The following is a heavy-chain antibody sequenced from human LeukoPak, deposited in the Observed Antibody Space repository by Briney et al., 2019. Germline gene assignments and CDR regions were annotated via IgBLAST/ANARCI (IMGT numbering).Heavy chain of an antibody. CDR2: ISSSSSYI. D-gene: IGHD3-16*01. J-gene: IGHJ4*02. CDR1: GFTFSSYS. CDR3: ARIPLGWGSLIFDY. Sequence: GVSLRLYCAASGFTFSSYSMKWLRQAPGHGLEWVSSISSSSSYINYADSVKGRFTISRDNAKNSLYLQMNSLRAEDTAVYYCARIPLGWGSLIFDYWGQGTLVTVSS. V-gene: IGHV3-21*01.